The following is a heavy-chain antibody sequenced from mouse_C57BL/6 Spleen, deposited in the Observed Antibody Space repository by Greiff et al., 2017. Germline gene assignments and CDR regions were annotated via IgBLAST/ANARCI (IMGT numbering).Heavy chain of an antibody. V-gene: IGHV1-7*01. J-gene: IGHJ2*01. Sequence: QVQLKQSGAELAKPGASVTLSCKASGYTFTSYWMPWVKQRPGQGLEWIGYINPSSGYTKYNQKFKDKATLTADKSSSTAYMQLSSLTYEDSAVYYCARGGLSSYYFDYWGQGTTLTVSS. CDR1: GYTFTSYW. D-gene: IGHD1-1*01. CDR3: ARGGLSSYYFDY. CDR2: INPSSGYT.